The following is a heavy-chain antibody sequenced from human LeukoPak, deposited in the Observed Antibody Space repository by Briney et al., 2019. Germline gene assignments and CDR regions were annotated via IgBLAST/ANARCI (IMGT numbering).Heavy chain of an antibody. Sequence: PGGSLRLSCAASGFTFNKYGMHWVRQAPGKGLEWVAVIWYDGSIKYHADSARGRFTISRDNSKNTLFLQMNSLRADDTAVYYCARAGHGDARPYHYSMDVWGQGTTVTVSS. V-gene: IGHV3-33*02. J-gene: IGHJ6*02. CDR2: IWYDGSIK. CDR3: ARAGHGDARPYHYSMDV. D-gene: IGHD4-17*01. CDR1: GFTFNKYG.